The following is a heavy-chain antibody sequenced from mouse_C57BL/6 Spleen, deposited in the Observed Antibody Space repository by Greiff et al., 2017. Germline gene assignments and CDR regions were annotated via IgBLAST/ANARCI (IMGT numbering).Heavy chain of an antibody. V-gene: IGHV1-15*01. CDR3: TRRGWAGFAY. CDR2: IDPETGGT. Sequence: QVQLQQSGAELVRPGASVTLSCKASGYTFTDYEMHWVKQTPVNGLEWIGAIDPETGGTAYNQKFKGKAILTADKSSSTAYMELRSLTSEDSAVYYCTRRGWAGFAYWGQGTLVTVSA. D-gene: IGHD3-3*01. J-gene: IGHJ3*01. CDR1: GYTFTDYE.